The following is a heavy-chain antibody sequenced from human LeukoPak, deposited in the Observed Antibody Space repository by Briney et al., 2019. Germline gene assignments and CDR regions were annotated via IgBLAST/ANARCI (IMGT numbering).Heavy chain of an antibody. CDR2: IKQDGSVK. CDR3: ARIGYSSSSFDY. CDR1: GXTFTSYW. V-gene: IGHV3-7*05. J-gene: IGHJ4*02. Sequence: GESLKISFAASGXTFTSYWMSWVRQAPGKGLEWVANIKQDGSVKYYVDSVRGRFTISRDNAKNSLYPQINSLRAEDTAVYYCARIGYSSSSFDYWGQGTLVTVSS. D-gene: IGHD6-13*01.